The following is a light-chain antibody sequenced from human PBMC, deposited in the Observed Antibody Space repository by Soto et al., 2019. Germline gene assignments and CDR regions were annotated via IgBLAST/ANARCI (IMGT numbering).Light chain of an antibody. CDR3: QQRSNWPPWT. Sequence: EIVLTQSPATLSLSPGERATLSCRASQSVSSYLAWYQQKPGQALRLLIYDPSNRATGIPARFSGSGSGTDFTLTISSLEPEDVAVYYCQQRSNWPPWTFGQGTKVEIK. V-gene: IGKV3-11*01. CDR2: DPS. CDR1: QSVSSY. J-gene: IGKJ1*01.